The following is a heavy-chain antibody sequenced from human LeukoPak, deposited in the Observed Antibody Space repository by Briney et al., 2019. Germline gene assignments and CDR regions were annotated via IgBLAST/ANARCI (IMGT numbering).Heavy chain of an antibody. J-gene: IGHJ4*02. V-gene: IGHV3-30*02. CDR2: IRYDGSNK. CDR1: GFTFSSYG. CDR3: ARKLRYFDWLLPFDY. Sequence: GGSLRLSCAASGFTFSSYGMHWVRQAPGKGLEWVAFIRYDGSNKYYADSVKGRFTISRDNSKNTLYLQMNSLRAEDTAVYYCARKLRYFDWLLPFDYWGQGTLVTVSS. D-gene: IGHD3-9*01.